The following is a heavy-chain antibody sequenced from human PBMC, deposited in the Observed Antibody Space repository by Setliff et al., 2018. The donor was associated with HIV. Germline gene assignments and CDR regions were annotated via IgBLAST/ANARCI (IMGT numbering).Heavy chain of an antibody. CDR3: TSHVSSGSYSFDY. D-gene: IGHD3-10*01. CDR2: IRSKAYGGTT. CDR1: GITFGDYA. J-gene: IGHJ4*02. Sequence: GGSLRLSCTVSGITFGDYAMSWVRQAPGKGLEWVGFIRSKAYGGTTEYAASVKGRFTISRDDSKSIAYLQMNSLKIEDTAIYYCTSHVSSGSYSFDYWGQGTLVTVSS. V-gene: IGHV3-49*04.